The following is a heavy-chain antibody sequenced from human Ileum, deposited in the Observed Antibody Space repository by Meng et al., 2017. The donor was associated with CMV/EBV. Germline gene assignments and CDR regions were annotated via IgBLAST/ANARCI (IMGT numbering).Heavy chain of an antibody. J-gene: IGHJ4*02. CDR1: GFTFSSYA. CDR3: ARDTTSDCSSTSCHFDY. CDR2: ISYDGSNK. D-gene: IGHD2-2*01. V-gene: IGHV3-30-3*01. Sequence: GESLKISCAASGFTFSSYAMHWVRQAPGKGLEWVAVISYDGSNKYYADSVKGRFTISRDNSKNTLYLQMNSLRAEDTAVYYCARDTTSDCSSTSCHFDYWGQGTLVTVSS.